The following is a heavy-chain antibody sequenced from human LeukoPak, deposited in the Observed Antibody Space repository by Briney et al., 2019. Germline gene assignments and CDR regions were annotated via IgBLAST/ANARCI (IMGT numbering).Heavy chain of an antibody. J-gene: IGHJ4*02. V-gene: IGHV3-48*04. CDR1: GFTFIDYS. CDR2: IGISSGRT. Sequence: PGGSLRLSCEASGFTFIDYSMNWVRQAPGKGPEWISYIGISSGRTMYADSVKGRFTTSRDTAKKSLYLQMNSLRVVDTAIYYCARDYRYALDNWGQGTLVTVSS. D-gene: IGHD5-12*01. CDR3: ARDYRYALDN.